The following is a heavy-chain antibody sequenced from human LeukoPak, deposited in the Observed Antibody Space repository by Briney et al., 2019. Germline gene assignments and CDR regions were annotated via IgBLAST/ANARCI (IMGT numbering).Heavy chain of an antibody. J-gene: IGHJ5*02. CDR1: GYTFINYG. CDR3: ARGGIDIVSVPVSNWFDP. V-gene: IGHV1-18*01. Sequence: ASVKVSCKASGYTFINYGITWVRQAPGQGLEWMGWSSPYNGKTNYAQKLQGRVTMTTDTSTNTAYTELRSLRSDDTAVYYCARGGIDIVSVPVSNWFDPWGQGTLVTVSS. CDR2: SSPYNGKT. D-gene: IGHD2/OR15-2a*01.